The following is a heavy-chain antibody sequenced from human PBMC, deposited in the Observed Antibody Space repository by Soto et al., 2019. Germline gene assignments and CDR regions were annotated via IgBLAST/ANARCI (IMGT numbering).Heavy chain of an antibody. J-gene: IGHJ4*02. CDR2: IYYSGST. D-gene: IGHD6-13*01. CDR1: GGSISSGDYY. V-gene: IGHV4-30-4*01. CDR3: ARERIAAAGPFDY. Sequence: PSETLSLTCTVSGGSISSGDYYWSWIRQPPGKGLEWIGYIYYSGSTYYNPSLKSRVTISVDTSKNQFSLKLSSVTAADTAVYYCARERIAAAGPFDYWGQGTLVTVSS.